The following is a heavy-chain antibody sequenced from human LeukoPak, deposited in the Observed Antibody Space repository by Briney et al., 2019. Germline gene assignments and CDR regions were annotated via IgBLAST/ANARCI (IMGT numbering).Heavy chain of an antibody. CDR2: ISGYNGNT. D-gene: IGHD4-17*01. CDR3: ARPVYGDYEHFQH. CDR1: GYTFTNYA. Sequence: TSVKVSCKASGYTFTNYAMNWVRQAPGQGLEWMGWISGYNGNTNYAQKLQGRVTMTTDTSTSTAYMELRSLRSDDTAVYYCARPVYGDYEHFQHWGQGTLVTVSS. V-gene: IGHV1-18*01. J-gene: IGHJ1*01.